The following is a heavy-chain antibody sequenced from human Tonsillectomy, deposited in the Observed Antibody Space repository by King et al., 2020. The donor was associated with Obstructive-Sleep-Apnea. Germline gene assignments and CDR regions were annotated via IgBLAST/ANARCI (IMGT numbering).Heavy chain of an antibody. CDR3: AKGPYFGYSHGLYT. J-gene: IGHJ5*02. D-gene: IGHD5-18*01. CDR1: GFTLSTYG. CDR2: ISFDGSSK. V-gene: IGHV3-30*18. Sequence: VQLVESGGGVVQPGGSLRLSCAASGFTLSTYGMHWVRQAPGKGLEWMAVISFDGSSKYYADSVKGRFTISRDTSKNTLYLQTNSLRAEDTAVYYCAKGPYFGYSHGLYTWGEGTLVTVSS.